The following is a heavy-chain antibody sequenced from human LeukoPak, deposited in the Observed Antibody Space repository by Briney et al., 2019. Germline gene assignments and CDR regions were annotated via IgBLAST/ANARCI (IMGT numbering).Heavy chain of an antibody. CDR3: ARVVGYSSTSRGNWFDP. CDR2: IYYSGST. CDR1: GGSISSYY. J-gene: IGHJ5*02. V-gene: IGHV4-59*01. Sequence: SETLSLTCTVSGGSISSYYWSWIRQPPGKGLEWIGYIYYSGSTNYDPSLKSRVTISVDTSKNQFSLKLSSVTAADTAVYYCARVVGYSSTSRGNWFDPWGQGTLVTVSS. D-gene: IGHD6-13*01.